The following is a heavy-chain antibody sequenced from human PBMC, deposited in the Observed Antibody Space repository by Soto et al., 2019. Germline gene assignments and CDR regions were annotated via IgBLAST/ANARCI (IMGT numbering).Heavy chain of an antibody. D-gene: IGHD3-16*02. CDR3: ARTNEWKITFGGVIVPQFDY. CDR2: IYYSGST. J-gene: IGHJ4*02. V-gene: IGHV4-31*03. CDR1: GGSISSGGYY. Sequence: QVQLQESRPGLVKPSQTLSLTCTVSGGSISSGGYYWSWIRQHPGKGLEWIGYIYYSGSTYYNPSLKSRVTISVDTSKNQFSLKLRSVTAADTAVYYGARTNEWKITFGGVIVPQFDYWGQGTLVTVSS.